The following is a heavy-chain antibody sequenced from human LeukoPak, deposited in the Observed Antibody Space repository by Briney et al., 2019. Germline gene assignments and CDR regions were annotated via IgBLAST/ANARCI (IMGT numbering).Heavy chain of an antibody. CDR1: GGSFSGYY. V-gene: IGHV4-34*01. J-gene: IGHJ6*02. D-gene: IGHD3-10*01. Sequence: SETLSLTCAVYGGSFSGYYWSWIRQPPGKGLEWVGEINHSGSTNYNPSLKSRVTISVDTSKNQFSLKLSSVTAADTAVYYCARGRGSGIGYYYYGMDVWGQGTTVTVSS. CDR2: INHSGST. CDR3: ARGRGSGIGYYYYGMDV.